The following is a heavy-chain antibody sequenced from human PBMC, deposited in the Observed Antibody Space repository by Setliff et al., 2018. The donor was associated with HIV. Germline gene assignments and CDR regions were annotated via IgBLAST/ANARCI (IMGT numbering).Heavy chain of an antibody. CDR1: GLDFTDSV. CDR3: AIRPSGYASGQFAA. CDR2: IILDSGHT. J-gene: IGHJ5*02. V-gene: IGHV1-58*02. D-gene: IGHD2-2*01. Sequence: GASVKVSCKAPGLDFTDSVMQWVRLAGGQRLEWIGWIILDSGHTDYAQRFQGRVTITCDMSTSTGYMELSSLISEDTAMYYCAIRPSGYASGQFAAWGQGTLVTVSS.